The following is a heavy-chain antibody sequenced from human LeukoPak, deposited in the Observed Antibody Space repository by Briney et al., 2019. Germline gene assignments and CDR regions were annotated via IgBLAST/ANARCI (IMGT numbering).Heavy chain of an antibody. J-gene: IGHJ4*02. CDR1: GFTFSSYW. CDR3: ARGGDYDYYDSSGYTFDY. V-gene: IGHV3-7*01. CDR2: IKQDGSEK. Sequence: GGSLRLSCAASGFTFSSYWMSWVRQAPGKGLEWVANIKQDGSEKYYVDSVKGRFTISRDNAKNSLYLQMNRLRAEDTAVYYCARGGDYDYYDSSGYTFDYWGQGTLVTVSS. D-gene: IGHD3-22*01.